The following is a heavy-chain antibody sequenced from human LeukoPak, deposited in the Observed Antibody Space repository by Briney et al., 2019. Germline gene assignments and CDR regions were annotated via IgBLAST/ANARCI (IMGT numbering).Heavy chain of an antibody. CDR3: ARGTSSRPLDY. V-gene: IGHV3-20*04. CDR1: GFTFDDYG. J-gene: IGHJ4*02. Sequence: GGSLRLSCAASGFTFDDYGMSWVRQAPGKGLEWVSSIQWNDDSTGYADSVKGRFTISRDNAKNSLYVQMNSLRAEDTAVYYCARGTSSRPLDYWGQGTLVTVSS. CDR2: IQWNDDST.